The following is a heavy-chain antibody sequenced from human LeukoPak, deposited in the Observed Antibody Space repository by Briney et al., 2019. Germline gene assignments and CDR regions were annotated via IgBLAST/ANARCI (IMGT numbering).Heavy chain of an antibody. CDR2: IKQDGSEK. V-gene: IGHV3-7*01. J-gene: IGHJ4*02. CDR1: GFTFISYW. Sequence: GRSLRLSCAASGFTFISYWMSWVRQAPGKGLEWVANIKQDGSEKYYVGSVKGRFTISRDNAKNSLYLQMNSLRAEDTAVYYCARMEYSSSSGINYWGQGTLVTVSS. D-gene: IGHD6-6*01. CDR3: ARMEYSSSSGINY.